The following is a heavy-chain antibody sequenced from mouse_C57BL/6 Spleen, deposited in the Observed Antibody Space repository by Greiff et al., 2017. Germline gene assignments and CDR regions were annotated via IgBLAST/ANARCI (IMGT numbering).Heavy chain of an antibody. D-gene: IGHD2-3*01. CDR2: IDPEDGDT. V-gene: IGHV14-2*01. J-gene: IGHJ4*01. CDR3: AREGVYDGYDGDY. CDR1: GFNINDYY. Sequence: EVQLQESGAELVKPGASVKLSCTASGFNINDYYMHWVKQRTEQGLEWIGRIDPEDGDTKYAPKFQGKATITADTSSNTAYLQLSRLTSEDTAVYYCAREGVYDGYDGDYWGQGTSVTVSS.